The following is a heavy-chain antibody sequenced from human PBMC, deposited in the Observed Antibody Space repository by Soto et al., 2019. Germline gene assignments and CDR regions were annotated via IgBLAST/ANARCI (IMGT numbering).Heavy chain of an antibody. V-gene: IGHV4-39*01. CDR2: IYYSGST. J-gene: IGHJ4*02. CDR3: ARRGFMGVTTIDY. Sequence: QLQLQESGPGLVKPSETLSLTCTVSGGSISSSNSYWGWILQPPGKGLEWIGSIYYSGSTYYNPSLKSRVSISVDTSMNQCSLKLSSVTAADTAVYYCARRGFMGVTTIDYWGQGTLVTVSS. D-gene: IGHD1-26*01. CDR1: GGSISSSNSY.